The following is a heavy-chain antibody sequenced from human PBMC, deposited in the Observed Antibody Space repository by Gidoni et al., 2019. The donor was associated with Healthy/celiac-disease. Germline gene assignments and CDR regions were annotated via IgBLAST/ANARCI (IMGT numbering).Heavy chain of an antibody. D-gene: IGHD6-13*01. V-gene: IGHV3-23*01. CDR2: SSGSGGST. Sequence: EVQLLESGGGLVQPGGYLRLSCAASGFTFSSYAMSWVRQAPGKGLEWVSASSGSGGSTYYADAVKGRFTISRDNSKNTHLQMNSLRAEDTAVYYCANSNRIAAAIDYWGQGTLVTVSS. J-gene: IGHJ4*02. CDR1: GFTFSSYA. CDR3: ANSNRIAAAIDY.